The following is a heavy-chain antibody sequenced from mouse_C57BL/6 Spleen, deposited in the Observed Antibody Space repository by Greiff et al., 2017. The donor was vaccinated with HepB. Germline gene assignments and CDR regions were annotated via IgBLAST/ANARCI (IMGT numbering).Heavy chain of an antibody. CDR1: GYTFTSYG. Sequence: VQLQQSGAELARPGASVKLSCKASGYTFTSYGISWVKQRTGQGLEWIGEIYPRSGNTYYNEKFKGKATLTADKSSSTAYMELRSLTSEDSAVYFCARGGAHYPYAMDYWGQGTSVTVSS. D-gene: IGHD5-5*01. CDR3: ARGGAHYPYAMDY. V-gene: IGHV1-81*01. CDR2: IYPRSGNT. J-gene: IGHJ4*01.